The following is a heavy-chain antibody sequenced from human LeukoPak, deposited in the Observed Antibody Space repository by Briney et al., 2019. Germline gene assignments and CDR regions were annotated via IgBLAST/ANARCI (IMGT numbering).Heavy chain of an antibody. CDR1: GYTFTSYG. J-gene: IGHJ3*02. Sequence: ASVKVSCKASGYTFTSYGISWVRQAPGQGLEWMGWISAYNGNTNYAQKLQGRVTMTTDTSTSTAYMELRSLRSDDTAVYYCARDTGIVVAGTRERAFDIWGQGTMVTVSS. CDR3: ARDTGIVVAGTRERAFDI. CDR2: ISAYNGNT. D-gene: IGHD6-19*01. V-gene: IGHV1-18*01.